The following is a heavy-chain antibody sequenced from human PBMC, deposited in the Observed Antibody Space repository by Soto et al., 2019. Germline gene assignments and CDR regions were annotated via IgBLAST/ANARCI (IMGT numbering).Heavy chain of an antibody. CDR1: GFTFSAYA. J-gene: IGHJ3*02. V-gene: IGHV3-23*01. CDR3: AKDATAVNSVWDAFDM. Sequence: EVQLLASGGGVVQPGGSLRLSCPASGFTFSAYAMSWVRQAPGKGLQWVTGVGGSDTDKHYADAVRGRFTDSRDNSKNTLYVKLNCLRADDTAVYYCAKDATAVNSVWDAFDMLGQGTEVTVSA. D-gene: IGHD2-8*01. CDR2: VGGSDTDK.